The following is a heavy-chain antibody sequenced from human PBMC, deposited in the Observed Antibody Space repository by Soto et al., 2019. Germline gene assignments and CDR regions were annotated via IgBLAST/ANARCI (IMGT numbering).Heavy chain of an antibody. CDR3: ARKMASSGSYEYWFDP. CDR1: GGSISSGGYS. Sequence: QLQLQESGSGLVKPSQTLSLTCAVSGGSISSGGYSWSWIRQPPGKGLEWIGYIYNSGSTYYNPSLESRVTISVDRSKNQFSLKLSSVTAADTAVYYCARKMASSGSYEYWFDPWGQGILVTVSS. V-gene: IGHV4-30-2*01. D-gene: IGHD1-26*01. CDR2: IYNSGST. J-gene: IGHJ5*02.